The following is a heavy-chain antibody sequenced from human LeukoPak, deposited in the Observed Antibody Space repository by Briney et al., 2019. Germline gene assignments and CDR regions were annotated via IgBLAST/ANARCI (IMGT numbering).Heavy chain of an antibody. CDR3: ARHKDHYDSGGYYSPSDY. Sequence: NTSETLSLTCTVSGGSISSYYWSWVRQPPGKGLEWIGYIYYSGSTKYNPSLKGRATISVDTSKNQFSLKLSSVTAADTAVYYCARHKDHYDSGGYYSPSDYWGQGTLVTVSS. D-gene: IGHD3-22*01. CDR1: GGSISSYY. CDR2: IYYSGST. V-gene: IGHV4-59*08. J-gene: IGHJ4*02.